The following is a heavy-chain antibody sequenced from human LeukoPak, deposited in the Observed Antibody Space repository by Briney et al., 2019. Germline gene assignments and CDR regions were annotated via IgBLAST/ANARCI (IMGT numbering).Heavy chain of an antibody. V-gene: IGHV3-30*04. J-gene: IGHJ4*02. Sequence: PGGSLRLSCAASGFTFSSYAMHWVRQAPGKGLEWVTIISYDGSNKYYADSVKGRFTISRDNSKNTLNLQMNSLRAEDTAVYYCARGGYYDSSGYYYPYYFDYWGQGTLVTVSS. D-gene: IGHD3-22*01. CDR2: ISYDGSNK. CDR1: GFTFSSYA. CDR3: ARGGYYDSSGYYYPYYFDY.